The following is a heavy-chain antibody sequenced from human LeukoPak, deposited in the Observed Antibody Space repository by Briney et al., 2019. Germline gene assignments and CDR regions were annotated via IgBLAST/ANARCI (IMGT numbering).Heavy chain of an antibody. D-gene: IGHD1-14*01. CDR3: ANRGF. CDR2: IYSDGRT. Sequence: QPGGSLRLSCAASGLSVSTDFMIWVRQAPGKGLEWVSSIYSDGRTYYADSVKGRFTSSRDTSKNTLNLQMNSLRAEDTAVYYCANRGFWGQGTLVTVSS. CDR1: GLSVSTDF. J-gene: IGHJ4*02. V-gene: IGHV3-53*01.